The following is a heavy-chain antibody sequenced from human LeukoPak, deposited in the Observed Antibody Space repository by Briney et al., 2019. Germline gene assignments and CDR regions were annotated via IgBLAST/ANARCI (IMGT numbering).Heavy chain of an antibody. CDR3: ARKVWGSYRKKPRYYYYYMDV. CDR2: INPSGGST. J-gene: IGHJ6*03. CDR1: GYTFTSYY. Sequence: ASVKVSCKASGYTFTSYYMHWVRQAPGQGLEWMGIINPSGGSTSYAQKFQGRVTITADKSTSTAYMELSSLRSEDTAVYYCARKVWGSYRKKPRYYYYYMDVWGKGTTVTVSS. V-gene: IGHV1-46*01. D-gene: IGHD3-16*02.